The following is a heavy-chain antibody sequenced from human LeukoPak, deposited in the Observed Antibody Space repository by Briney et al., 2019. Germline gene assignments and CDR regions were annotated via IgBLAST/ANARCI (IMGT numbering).Heavy chain of an antibody. D-gene: IGHD3-10*01. V-gene: IGHV4-38-2*02. CDR3: ARDPLASGSYYVGGWFDP. CDR1: GYSISSGYY. J-gene: IGHJ5*02. CDR2: IYHSGST. Sequence: SETLSLTCTVSGYSISSGYYWGWIRQPPGKGLEWIGSIYHSGSTYYNPSLKSRVTISVDTSKNQFSLKLSSVTVADTAVYYCARDPLASGSYYVGGWFDPWGQGTLVTVSP.